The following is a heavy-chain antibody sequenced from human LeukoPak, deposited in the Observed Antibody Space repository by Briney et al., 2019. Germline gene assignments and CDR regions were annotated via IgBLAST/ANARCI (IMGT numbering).Heavy chain of an antibody. D-gene: IGHD6-19*01. J-gene: IGHJ4*02. CDR2: ISGSGGST. CDR3: AKSVYSSGWYVIWDY. V-gene: IGHV3-23*01. CDR1: GSTFSSYA. Sequence: GGSLRLSCAASGSTFSSYAMSWVRQAQGKGLEWVSAISGSGGSTYYADSVKGRFTISRDNSKNTLYLQMNSLRAEDTAVYYCAKSVYSSGWYVIWDYWGQGTLVTVSS.